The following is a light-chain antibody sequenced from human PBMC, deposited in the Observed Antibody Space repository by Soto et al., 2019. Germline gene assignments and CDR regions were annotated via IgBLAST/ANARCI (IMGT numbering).Light chain of an antibody. CDR3: QQFNAYPLT. J-gene: IGKJ4*01. CDR2: GAS. V-gene: IGKV1-9*01. Sequence: DIQLTQSPSFLSASVGDRVTISCRASQGISDYLAWYQQKPGKAPKLLIYGASTLQSGVPSRFSGSASGTEFPLTIRSLQPEDFATYFCQQFNAYPLTFGGGTKLDIK. CDR1: QGISDY.